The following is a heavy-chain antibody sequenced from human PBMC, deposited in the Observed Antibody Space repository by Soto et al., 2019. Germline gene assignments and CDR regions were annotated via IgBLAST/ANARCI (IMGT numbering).Heavy chain of an antibody. CDR1: GGSINSYDYS. J-gene: IGHJ4*02. CDR2: MHHSGNN. Sequence: SETLSLTCVVSGGSINSYDYSWAWIRQPPGQGLEWIGYMHHSGNNFFNPSPRSRVTISIDRSKNQFSLTLRSMTAADTAVYFCATFHSRSYFDDYWGQGTLVTVSS. D-gene: IGHD3-22*01. V-gene: IGHV4-30-2*01. CDR3: ATFHSRSYFDDY.